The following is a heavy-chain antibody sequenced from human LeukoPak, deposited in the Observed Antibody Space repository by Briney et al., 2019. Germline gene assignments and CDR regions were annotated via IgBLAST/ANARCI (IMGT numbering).Heavy chain of an antibody. Sequence: GGSLRLSCAASGFTFSSYAMSWFRQAPGKGLEWVSAISGSGGSTYYADSVKGRFTISRDNSKNTLYLQMNSLRAEDTAVYYCARATRSYGSGSYPASKFDPWGQGTLVTVSS. CDR2: ISGSGGST. J-gene: IGHJ5*02. CDR1: GFTFSSYA. V-gene: IGHV3-23*01. CDR3: ARATRSYGSGSYPASKFDP. D-gene: IGHD3-10*01.